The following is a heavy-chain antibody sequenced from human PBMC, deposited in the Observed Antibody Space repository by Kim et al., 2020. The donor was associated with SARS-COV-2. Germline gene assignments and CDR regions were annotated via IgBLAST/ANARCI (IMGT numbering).Heavy chain of an antibody. V-gene: IGHV4-38-2*02. CDR1: GYSISSGYY. CDR3: ARELGGMDV. Sequence: SETLSLTCTVSGYSISSGYYWGWIRQPPGKGLEWIGSIYHSGSTYYNPSLKSRVTISVDTSKNQFSLKLSSVTAADTAVYYCARELGGMDVWGQGTTVTVSS. CDR2: IYHSGST. J-gene: IGHJ6*02.